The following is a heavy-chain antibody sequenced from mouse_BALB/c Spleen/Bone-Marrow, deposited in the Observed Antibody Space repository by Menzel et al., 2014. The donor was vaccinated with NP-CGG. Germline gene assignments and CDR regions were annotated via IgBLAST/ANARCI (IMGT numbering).Heavy chain of an antibody. CDR3: ARESAYYGYFDY. D-gene: IGHD1-1*01. CDR1: GYTFTDYA. V-gene: IGHV1-67*01. J-gene: IGHJ2*01. Sequence: VQLQQSGPELVRPGVPVKISCKGSGYTFTDYAMHWVKQSHAKSLEWIGVISIYYGNTNYNQKFKGKATMTVDKSSSIAYMELARLTSEDSAIYYCARESAYYGYFDYWGQGTTLTVSS. CDR2: ISIYYGNT.